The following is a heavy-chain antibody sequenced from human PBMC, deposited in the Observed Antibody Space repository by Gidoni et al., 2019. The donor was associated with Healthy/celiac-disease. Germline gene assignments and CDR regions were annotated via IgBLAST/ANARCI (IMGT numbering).Heavy chain of an antibody. Sequence: QVQLQASGPGLVKPSETLSLTCAVSGYSISSGYYWGWIRQPPGKGLEWIGSIYHSGSTYYNPSLKSRVTISVDTSKNQFSLKLSSVTAADTAVYYCARDQDSSGWNFDYWGQGTLVTVSS. CDR3: ARDQDSSGWNFDY. CDR2: IYHSGST. V-gene: IGHV4-38-2*02. CDR1: GYSISSGYY. J-gene: IGHJ4*02. D-gene: IGHD6-19*01.